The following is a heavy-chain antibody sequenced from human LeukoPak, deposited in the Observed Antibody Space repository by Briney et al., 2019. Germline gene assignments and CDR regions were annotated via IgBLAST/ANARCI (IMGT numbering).Heavy chain of an antibody. Sequence: ASVKVSCKASGYTFTTYYMHWVRQAPGQGLEWVGAINPYGGTTSYAQKFQGRVTMTTDTSTSTAYMELRSLRSDDTAVYYCARDGCRGGSCYSDYWGQGTLVTVSS. CDR2: INPYGGTT. D-gene: IGHD2-15*01. V-gene: IGHV1-46*01. CDR1: GYTFTTYY. CDR3: ARDGCRGGSCYSDY. J-gene: IGHJ4*02.